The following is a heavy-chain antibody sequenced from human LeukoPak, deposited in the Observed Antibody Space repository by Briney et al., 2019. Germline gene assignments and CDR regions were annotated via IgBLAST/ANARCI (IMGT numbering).Heavy chain of an antibody. CDR2: ISGSGGST. CDR3: AKDQAVTYYYESRVYYFDY. Sequence: PGGSLRLSCAASGFTFSSYAMSWVRQAPGKGLEWVSAISGSGGSTYYADSVKGRFTISRDNSKNMLYLQMNSLRAEDTALYYCAKDQAVTYYYESRVYYFDYWGQGTLVTVSS. D-gene: IGHD3-22*01. CDR1: GFTFSSYA. V-gene: IGHV3-23*01. J-gene: IGHJ4*02.